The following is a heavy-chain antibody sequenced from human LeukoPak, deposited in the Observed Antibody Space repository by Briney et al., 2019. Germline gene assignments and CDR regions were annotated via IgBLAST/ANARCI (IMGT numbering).Heavy chain of an antibody. V-gene: IGHV3-21*01. J-gene: IGHJ2*01. CDR3: ARDPENVSGSHSHFDL. CDR1: GFTFSSYA. Sequence: GGSLRLSCAASGFTFSSYAMSWVRQAPGKGLEWVSSSSTSSSYIYYADSVKGRFTISRDNAKNSLYLQMNSLRAEDTAVYYCARDPENVSGSHSHFDLWGRGTLVTVSS. CDR2: SSTSSSYI. D-gene: IGHD1-26*01.